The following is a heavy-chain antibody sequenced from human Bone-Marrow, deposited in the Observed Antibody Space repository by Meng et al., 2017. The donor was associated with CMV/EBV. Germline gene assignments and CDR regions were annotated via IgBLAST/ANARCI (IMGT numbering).Heavy chain of an antibody. Sequence: SETLSLTCTVSGYSISSGYYWGWIRQPPGKGLEWIGRIYHSESTYYNPSPKSRVTISVDTSKNQFSLKQSSVTAADTAVYYWARVRSDYDFWSGYYSVLWYFDYWGQGTLVTVYS. CDR2: IYHSEST. V-gene: IGHV4-38-2*02. CDR3: ARVRSDYDFWSGYYSVLWYFDY. D-gene: IGHD3-3*01. J-gene: IGHJ4*02. CDR1: GYSISSGYY.